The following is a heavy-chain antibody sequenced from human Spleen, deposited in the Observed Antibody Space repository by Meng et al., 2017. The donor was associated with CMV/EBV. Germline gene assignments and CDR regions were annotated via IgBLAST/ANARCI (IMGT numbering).Heavy chain of an antibody. CDR1: GYTLTELS. Sequence: QVHPVQSVAEVKMAGASRQGSCTVSGYTLTELSLHWVRQAPGKGLEWMGWFDPEDGETIYAQKFQGRVTMTEDTSTDTAYMELSSLRSEDTAVYYCATDRRLSLSLGYWGQGTLVTVSS. V-gene: IGHV1-24*01. D-gene: IGHD3-16*01. J-gene: IGHJ4*02. CDR2: FDPEDGET. CDR3: ATDRRLSLSLGY.